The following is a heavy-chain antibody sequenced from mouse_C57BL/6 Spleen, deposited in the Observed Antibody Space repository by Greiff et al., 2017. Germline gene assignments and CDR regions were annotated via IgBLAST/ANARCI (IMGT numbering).Heavy chain of an antibody. CDR2: IDPEDGDT. J-gene: IGHJ2*01. CDR3: TTRRIVPFDY. Sequence: EVQLQQSGAELVRPGASVKMSCTASGFNIKDYYMHWVKQRPEQSLEWIGRIDPEDGDTEYAPKFQGKATMTADPSSNTAYLQLSSLTSEDAAVYYCTTRRIVPFDYWGQGTTLTVSS. D-gene: IGHD2-12*01. CDR1: GFNIKDYY. V-gene: IGHV14-1*01.